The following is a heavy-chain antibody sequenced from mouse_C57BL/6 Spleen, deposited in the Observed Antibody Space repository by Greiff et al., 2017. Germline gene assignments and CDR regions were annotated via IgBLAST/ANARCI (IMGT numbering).Heavy chain of an antibody. V-gene: IGHV5-4*01. CDR1: GFTFSSYA. CDR3: ARDREVYYGNFYYAMDY. D-gene: IGHD2-1*01. J-gene: IGHJ4*01. Sequence: EVKLMESGGGLVKPGGSLKLSCAASGFTFSSYAMSWVRQTPVKRLEWVATISDGGSYTYYPDNVKGRFTISRDNAKNNLYLQMSHLKSEDTAMYYCARDREVYYGNFYYAMDYWGQGTSVTVSS. CDR2: ISDGGSYT.